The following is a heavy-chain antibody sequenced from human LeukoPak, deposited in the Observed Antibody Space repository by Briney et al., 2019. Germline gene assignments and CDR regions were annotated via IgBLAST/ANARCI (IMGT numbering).Heavy chain of an antibody. CDR3: ARPVQLTGYSSSRRGVWFDP. CDR2: INPNSGGT. CDR1: GYTFTGYY. V-gene: IGHV1-2*02. D-gene: IGHD6-13*01. Sequence: ASVKVSCKASGYTFTGYYMHWMRQAPGQGLEWMGWINPNSGGTNYAQKFQGRVTMTRDTSISTAYMELSRLRSDDTAVYYCARPVQLTGYSSSRRGVWFDPWGQGTLVTVSS. J-gene: IGHJ5*02.